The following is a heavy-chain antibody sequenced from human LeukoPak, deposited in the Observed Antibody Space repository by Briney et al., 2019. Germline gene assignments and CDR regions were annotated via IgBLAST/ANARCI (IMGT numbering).Heavy chain of an antibody. V-gene: IGHV4-4*09. CDR2: IYTSGST. CDR3: AGFGLGYYYMDV. J-gene: IGHJ6*03. CDR1: GGSISGYY. Sequence: PETLSLTCTVSGGSISGYYWSWIRQPPGKGLEWIGYIYTSGSTYYNPSLKSRVTISVDTSKNQFSLKLSSVTAADTAVYYCAGFGLGYYYMDVWGKGTTVTVSS. D-gene: IGHD3-10*01.